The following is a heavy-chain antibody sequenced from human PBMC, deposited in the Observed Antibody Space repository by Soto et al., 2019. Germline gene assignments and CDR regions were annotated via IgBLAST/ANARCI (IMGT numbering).Heavy chain of an antibody. J-gene: IGHJ4*02. D-gene: IGHD5-12*01. CDR1: GFTFSSYG. Sequence: PGGSLRLSCAASGFTFSSYGMHWVRQAPGKGLEWVAVISYDGSNKYYADSVKGRFTISRDNSKNTLYLQMNSLRAEDTAVYYCAKVDSGYGIDYWGQGTLVTVSS. CDR2: ISYDGSNK. V-gene: IGHV3-30*18. CDR3: AKVDSGYGIDY.